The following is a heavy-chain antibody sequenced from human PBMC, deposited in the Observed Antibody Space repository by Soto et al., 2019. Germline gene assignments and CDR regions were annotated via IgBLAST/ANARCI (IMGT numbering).Heavy chain of an antibody. J-gene: IGHJ4*02. Sequence: SVKVSCKASGYTFTGYYLHWVRQAPGQGLEWMGWINPKSGGTHSAQRFQGRVTMTRDTSISTAYMELSRLRSDDTAVYYCARSFAATPDYWGQGTLVTVSS. CDR2: INPKSGGT. CDR3: ARSFAATPDY. CDR1: GYTFTGYY. V-gene: IGHV1-2*02. D-gene: IGHD2-15*01.